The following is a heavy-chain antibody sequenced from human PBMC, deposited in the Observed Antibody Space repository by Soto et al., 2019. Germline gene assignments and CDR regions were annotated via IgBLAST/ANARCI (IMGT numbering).Heavy chain of an antibody. CDR2: IYYSGST. V-gene: IGHV4-31*03. J-gene: IGHJ4*02. CDR3: AREYGSDYYFDY. D-gene: IGHD2-21*02. Sequence: QVQLQESGPGLVKPSQTLSLTCTVSGGSISRGGYYWSWIRQHPGKGLEWIGYIYYSGSTYYNPSIKSRVTISVDTSKNQFSLKLSSVTAADTAVYYCAREYGSDYYFDYWGQGTLVTVSS. CDR1: GGSISRGGYY.